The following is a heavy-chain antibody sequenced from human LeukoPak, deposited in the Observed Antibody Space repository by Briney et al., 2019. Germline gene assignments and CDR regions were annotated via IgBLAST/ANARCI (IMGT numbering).Heavy chain of an antibody. CDR1: GFTFSSYA. D-gene: IGHD2-2*01. V-gene: IGHV3-64*01. Sequence: GGSLRLSCAASGFTFSSYAMHWVRQAPGKGLEYVSAISSNGGSTYYANSVKGRFTISRDNSKNTLYLQMGSLRAGDMAVYYCARGRYCSSTSCAYYFDYWGQGTLVTVSS. CDR2: ISSNGGST. J-gene: IGHJ4*02. CDR3: ARGRYCSSTSCAYYFDY.